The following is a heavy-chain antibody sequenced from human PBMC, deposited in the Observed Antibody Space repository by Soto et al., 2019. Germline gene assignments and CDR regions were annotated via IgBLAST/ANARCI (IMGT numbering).Heavy chain of an antibody. V-gene: IGHV1-69*01. Sequence: HVQLVQSGAEVKKPGSAVKVSCRASGGTFNRHAISWVRQAPGQGLEWMGGIITMLNKVKYVEKLQGRVTITADESTTTVCMELSSLTSEDTAVYFCSRDVGGTRGYSGYDAFDYWGQGKLVTVTS. CDR3: SRDVGGTRGYSGYDAFDY. CDR2: IITMLNKV. J-gene: IGHJ4*02. CDR1: GGTFNRHA. D-gene: IGHD5-12*01.